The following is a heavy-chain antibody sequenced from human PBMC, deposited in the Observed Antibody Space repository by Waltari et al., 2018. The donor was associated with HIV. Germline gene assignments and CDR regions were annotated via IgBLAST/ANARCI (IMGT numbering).Heavy chain of an antibody. CDR2: TNTNTGNP. Sequence: QVQLVQSGSELKKPGASVKVSCKASGYIFTTYAMNWVRQAPGQGLEWMGWTNTNTGNPTYAQGFTGRFLFSLDTSVSTAYLQISSLKTEDTAVYYCAKTYCSSSTCIKGIDGNWFDPWGQGTLVTVSS. CDR3: AKTYCSSSTCIKGIDGNWFDP. CDR1: GYIFTTYA. V-gene: IGHV7-4-1*02. J-gene: IGHJ5*02. D-gene: IGHD2-2*01.